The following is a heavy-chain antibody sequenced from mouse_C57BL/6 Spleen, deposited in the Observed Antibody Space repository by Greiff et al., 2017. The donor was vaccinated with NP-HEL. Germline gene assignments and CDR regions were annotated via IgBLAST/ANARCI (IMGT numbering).Heavy chain of an antibody. Sequence: VQLKQSGPELVKPGASVKMSCKASGYTFTDYNMHWVKQSHGKSLEWIGYINPNNGGTSYNQKFKGKATLTVNKSSSTAYMELRSLTSEDSAVYYCARWVGRAWFAYWGQGTLVTVSA. CDR2: INPNNGGT. CDR1: GYTFTDYN. V-gene: IGHV1-22*01. D-gene: IGHD4-1*01. CDR3: ARWVGRAWFAY. J-gene: IGHJ3*01.